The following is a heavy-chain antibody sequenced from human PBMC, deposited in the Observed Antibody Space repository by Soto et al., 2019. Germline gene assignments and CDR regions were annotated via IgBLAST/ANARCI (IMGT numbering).Heavy chain of an antibody. V-gene: IGHV4-34*01. CDR2: INDRGST. Sequence: QVQLQEWGAGLLKPSETLSLTCGVYDGSFNGYYWSWIRQPPGKGLEWIGDINDRGSTNYNPSLKSRVTISLETSKNQFSLKLTSVTAADTAVYYCAVDITLATGDAFDVWGQGTTVTVSS. CDR3: AVDITLATGDAFDV. CDR1: DGSFNGYY. D-gene: IGHD3-10*01. J-gene: IGHJ3*01.